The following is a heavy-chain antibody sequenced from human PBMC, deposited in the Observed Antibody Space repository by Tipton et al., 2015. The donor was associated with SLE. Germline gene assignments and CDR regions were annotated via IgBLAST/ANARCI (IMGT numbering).Heavy chain of an antibody. Sequence: TLSLTCTISGGSISSGGYFWGWIRQPPGKGLEWIGSIYYTGSPYYNPSLKSRVTMSADTSKNQFSLKLSSVTAADTAVYYCAADNSGSYYFYDYWGQGTLVTVSS. V-gene: IGHV4-39*01. CDR3: AADNSGSYYFYDY. CDR1: GGSISSGGYF. CDR2: IYYTGSP. J-gene: IGHJ4*02. D-gene: IGHD1-26*01.